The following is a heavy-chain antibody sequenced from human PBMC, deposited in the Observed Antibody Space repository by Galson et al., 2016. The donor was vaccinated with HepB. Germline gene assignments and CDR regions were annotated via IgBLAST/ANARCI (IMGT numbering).Heavy chain of an antibody. V-gene: IGHV1-24*01. J-gene: IGHJ6*02. CDR2: LNPQDGQT. CDR1: GYTLTELS. CDR3: AKGSGDPDWFHGVDV. Sequence: SVKVSCKVSGYTLTELSIHWVRQAPGKGLEWMGGLNPQDGQTVYAQRFQGRVTMTEDSSSDTSYMEVRTLRSDDTAVYFCAKGSGDPDWFHGVDVWGQGTAVIVSS. D-gene: IGHD3-9*01.